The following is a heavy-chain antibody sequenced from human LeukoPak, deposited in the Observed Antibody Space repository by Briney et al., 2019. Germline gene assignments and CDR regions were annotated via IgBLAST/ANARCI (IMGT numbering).Heavy chain of an antibody. D-gene: IGHD6-19*01. CDR1: GYTFTGYY. J-gene: IGHJ4*02. Sequence: GASVKVSCKASGYTFTGYYLQWVRQAPGRGLEWMGWISAYNGNTKHAQKLQGRVTMTTDTSTSTAYMELRSLRSDDTAVYYCARAGITSGWVQNMDYWGQGTLVTVSS. CDR2: ISAYNGNT. CDR3: ARAGITSGWVQNMDY. V-gene: IGHV1-18*04.